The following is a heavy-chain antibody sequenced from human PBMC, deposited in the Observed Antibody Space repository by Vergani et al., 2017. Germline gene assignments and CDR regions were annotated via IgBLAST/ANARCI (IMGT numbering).Heavy chain of an antibody. D-gene: IGHD3-9*01. CDR2: SYGTGRT. J-gene: IGHJ4*02. CDR1: GFSVSYGYY. Sequence: QVQLQESGPGLVKPSETLSLTCTVSGFSVSYGYYWGWIRQPPGKGLEWIGSSYGTGRTHFNPSLKSRVTISVDTSNNHFSLRLNSLTAADTAVYYCARRSGIVYDIFSGTQYFFDFWGQGTLVTVSS. CDR3: ARRSGIVYDIFSGTQYFFDF. V-gene: IGHV4-38-2*02.